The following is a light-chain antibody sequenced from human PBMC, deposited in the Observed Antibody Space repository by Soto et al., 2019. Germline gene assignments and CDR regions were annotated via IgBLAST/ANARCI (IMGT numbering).Light chain of an antibody. CDR2: SNN. CDR3: AAWDDSLNGPI. J-gene: IGLJ2*01. Sequence: QSVLTQPPSASGTPGQRVTISCSGSSSNTGSNTVNWYQHLPGTAPKLLIHSNNQRPSGVPDRLSGSKSGTSASLAISGLQSEDEADYYCAAWDDSLNGPIFGGGTKLTVL. CDR1: SSNTGSNT. V-gene: IGLV1-44*01.